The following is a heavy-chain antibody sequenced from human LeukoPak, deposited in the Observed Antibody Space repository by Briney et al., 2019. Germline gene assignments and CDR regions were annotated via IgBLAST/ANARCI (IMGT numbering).Heavy chain of an antibody. CDR2: ISHDGKNK. V-gene: IGHV3-30*03. CDR3: ARDVLWFGDYYGMDV. J-gene: IGHJ6*02. D-gene: IGHD3-10*01. CDR1: GFTISMYG. Sequence: PGGSLRLSCAASGFTISMYGVHWVRQAPGKGLEWVAVISHDGKNKDYGDSVKGRFTISRDTSKSTLYLQMNSLRAEDTAVYYCARDVLWFGDYYGMDVWGQGTTVTVSS.